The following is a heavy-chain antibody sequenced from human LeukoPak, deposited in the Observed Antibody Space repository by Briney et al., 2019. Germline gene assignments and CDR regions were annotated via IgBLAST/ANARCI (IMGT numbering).Heavy chain of an antibody. CDR3: TTDVYGDSFGVLGY. CDR1: GFTFSKAW. V-gene: IGHV3-15*01. CDR2: IKSKADGGTT. J-gene: IGHJ4*02. D-gene: IGHD4-17*01. Sequence: GGSLRLSCAASGFTFSKAWMSWVRQAPGKGLEWVGRIKSKADGGTTDHAAPVKGRFTMSRDDSKNTLYLQMNSLKIEDTAVYYCTTDVYGDSFGVLGYWGQGTLVTVSS.